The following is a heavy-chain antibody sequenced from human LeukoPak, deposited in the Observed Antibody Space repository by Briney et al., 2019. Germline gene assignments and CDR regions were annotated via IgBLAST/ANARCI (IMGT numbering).Heavy chain of an antibody. D-gene: IGHD4-11*01. J-gene: IGHJ4*02. Sequence: GGSLRLSCSASGFTFSHYGMHWVRQAPGTGLEWVAVIWSDASDKYHANSVKGRFTISRDNFKNSLYLQMNNLRAEDTAVYYCAKDAQRGFDYSNSLDYWGQGTRVTVSS. V-gene: IGHV3-33*06. CDR2: IWSDASDK. CDR3: AKDAQRGFDYSNSLDY. CDR1: GFTFSHYG.